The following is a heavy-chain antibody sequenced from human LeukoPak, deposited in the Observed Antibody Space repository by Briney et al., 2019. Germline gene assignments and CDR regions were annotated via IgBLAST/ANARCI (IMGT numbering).Heavy chain of an antibody. CDR1: GGSISSGSHY. Sequence: SETLSLTCTVSGGSISSGSHYWSWIRQPAGKALEWIGRVYTSGSTDYNPYLKSRVAISVDTSKNQFSLKLSSVTAADTAVYYCARDSDYGDYVDYWGQGTLVTVSS. CDR3: ARDSDYGDYVDY. CDR2: VYTSGST. J-gene: IGHJ4*02. D-gene: IGHD4-17*01. V-gene: IGHV4-61*02.